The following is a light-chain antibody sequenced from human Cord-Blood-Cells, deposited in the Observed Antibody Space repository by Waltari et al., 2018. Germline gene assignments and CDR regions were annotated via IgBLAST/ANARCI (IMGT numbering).Light chain of an antibody. CDR1: SSAVGGYTY. Sequence: QSALTQPASVSGSPGQSITLSCTGPSSAVGGYTYVSWYQQHPGKAPKLMIYEVSNRPSGVSNRFSGSKSGNTASLTISGLQAEDEADYYCSSYTSSSTYVFGTGTKVTVL. CDR2: EVS. CDR3: SSYTSSSTYV. J-gene: IGLJ1*01. V-gene: IGLV2-14*01.